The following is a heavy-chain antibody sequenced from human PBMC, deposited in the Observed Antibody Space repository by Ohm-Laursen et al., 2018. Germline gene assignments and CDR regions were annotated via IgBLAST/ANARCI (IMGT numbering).Heavy chain of an antibody. CDR2: IYYSGST. CDR3: ARAGSGFYLNFDY. CDR1: GGSIRNYY. J-gene: IGHJ4*02. Sequence: TLSLTCTVSGGSIRNYYWSWIRQPPGKGLEWIGYIYYSGSTNYNPSLKSRVTISVDTSKNQFSLKLRSVTAADTAVYYCARAGSGFYLNFDYWGQGTLVTVSS. V-gene: IGHV4-59*01. D-gene: IGHD3-22*01.